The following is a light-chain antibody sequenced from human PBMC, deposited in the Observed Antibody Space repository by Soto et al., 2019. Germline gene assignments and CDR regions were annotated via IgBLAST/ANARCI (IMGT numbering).Light chain of an antibody. CDR2: EVS. CDR3: SSYTTSSYYV. V-gene: IGLV2-14*01. J-gene: IGLJ1*01. CDR1: SSDVGGYDY. Sequence: QSVLTQPASVSGSPGQSITMSCTGTSSDVGGYDYVSWYQQHPGEVPKLIIFEVSSRPAWISNRFSASKSGNTASLTISGLQAEDEADYYCSSYTTSSYYVLGNGTKVT.